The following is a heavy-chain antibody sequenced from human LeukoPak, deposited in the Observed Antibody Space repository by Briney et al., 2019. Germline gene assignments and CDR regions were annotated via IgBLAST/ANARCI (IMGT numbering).Heavy chain of an antibody. CDR2: IIPIFGTA. D-gene: IGHD3-9*01. J-gene: IGHJ4*02. V-gene: IGHV1-69*05. Sequence: SVKVSCKASGGTFSSYAISWVRQAPGQGLEWMGGIIPIFGTANYAQEFQGRVTITTDESTSTAYMELSSLRSEDTAVYYCARGFRYFDWLAPFDYWGQGTLVTVSS. CDR3: ARGFRYFDWLAPFDY. CDR1: GGTFSSYA.